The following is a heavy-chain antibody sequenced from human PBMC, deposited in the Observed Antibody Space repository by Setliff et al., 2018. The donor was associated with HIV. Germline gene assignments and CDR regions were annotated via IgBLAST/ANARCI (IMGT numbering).Heavy chain of an antibody. CDR3: ARFWGSSGWYGDYYYYYMDV. CDR1: GYSFTSYW. V-gene: IGHV5-10-1*01. J-gene: IGHJ6*03. D-gene: IGHD6-19*01. CDR2: IDPSNSNT. Sequence: GESLKISCKGSGYSFTSYWISWVRQMPGKGLEWMGRIDPSNSNTNYSPSFQGHVTISADKSISTAYLQWSSLKASDTAMYYCARFWGSSGWYGDYYYYYMDVWGKGTTVTVSS.